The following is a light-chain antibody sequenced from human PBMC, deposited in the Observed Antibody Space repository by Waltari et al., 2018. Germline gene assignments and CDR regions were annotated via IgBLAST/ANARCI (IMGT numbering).Light chain of an antibody. V-gene: IGLV2-14*03. CDR2: DFS. Sequence: QSALTQPASVSGSPGQSITISCTGTSSDVGGYNYVSWYQQYPGKAPILITYDFSNRPSGVSNRFSGSKSGNTASLTISGLQAEDEADYYCCSYTTSSTLDVVFGGGTKVTVL. CDR1: SSDVGGYNY. J-gene: IGLJ2*01. CDR3: CSYTTSSTLDVV.